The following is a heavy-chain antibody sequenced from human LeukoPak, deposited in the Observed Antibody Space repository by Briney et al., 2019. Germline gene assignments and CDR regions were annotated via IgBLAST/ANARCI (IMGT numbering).Heavy chain of an antibody. D-gene: IGHD6-19*01. CDR3: TTGGTGGSGWHQYYFDY. V-gene: IGHV3-15*01. CDR2: IKSKTDGGTT. CDR1: GFTFSNAW. J-gene: IGHJ4*02. Sequence: GGSLRLSCAASGFTFSNAWMSWVRQAPGKGLEWVGRIKSKTDGGTTDYAAPVKGRFTISRDDSKNTLYLQMNSLKTEDTAVYYCTTGGTGGSGWHQYYFDYWSQGTLVTVSS.